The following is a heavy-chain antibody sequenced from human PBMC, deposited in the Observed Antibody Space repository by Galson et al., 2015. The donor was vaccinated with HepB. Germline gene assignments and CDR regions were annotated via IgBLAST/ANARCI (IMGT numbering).Heavy chain of an antibody. CDR2: INPNSGGT. V-gene: IGHV1-2*02. Sequence: SVKVSCKASGYTFTGYYMHWVRQAPGQGLEWMGWINPNSGGTNYAQKFQGRVTMTRDTSISTAYMELSRLRSDDTAVYYCAPSIEWGDYYSYWGQGTLVTVSS. J-gene: IGHJ4*02. CDR3: APSIEWGDYYSY. CDR1: GYTFTGYY. D-gene: IGHD5-12*01.